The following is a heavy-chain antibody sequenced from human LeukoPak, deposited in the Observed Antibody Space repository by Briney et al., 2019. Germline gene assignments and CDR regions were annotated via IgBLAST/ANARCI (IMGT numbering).Heavy chain of an antibody. J-gene: IGHJ4*02. CDR1: GFTFSSYS. CDR2: ISSSSSYI. D-gene: IGHD3-3*01. CDR3: ARASRIYDFWSGYYHFGY. Sequence: GGSLRLSCAASGFTFSSYSMNWVRQAPGKGLEWVSSISSSSSYIYYADSVKGRFTISRDNAKNSLYLQMNSLRAEDTAVYYCARASRIYDFWSGYYHFGYWGQGTLVTVSS. V-gene: IGHV3-21*01.